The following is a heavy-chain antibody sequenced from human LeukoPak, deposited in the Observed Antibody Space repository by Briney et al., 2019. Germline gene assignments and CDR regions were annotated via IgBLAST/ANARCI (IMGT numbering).Heavy chain of an antibody. CDR1: GYSFTSYW. Sequence: GESLKISCKGSGYSFTSYWIGWVRQMPGKGLEWMGIIYPGDSDTRYSPSFQGQVTISADKSISTAYLQWSSLKASDTAMYYCAISTAPYSSGWYEFVFDYWGQGTLVTVSS. CDR2: IYPGDSDT. CDR3: AISTAPYSSGWYEFVFDY. V-gene: IGHV5-51*01. D-gene: IGHD6-19*01. J-gene: IGHJ4*02.